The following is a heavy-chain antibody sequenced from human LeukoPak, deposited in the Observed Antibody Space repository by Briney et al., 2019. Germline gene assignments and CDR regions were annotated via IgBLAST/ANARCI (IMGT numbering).Heavy chain of an antibody. Sequence: SETLSLTCTVSGGSISSYYWSWIRQPPGKGLEWIGYIYYSGSTNYNPSLKSRVTISVDTSKNQFSLKLSSVTAADTAVYYCARDTPVGDYFDYWGQGTLVTVSS. CDR3: ARDTPVGDYFDY. J-gene: IGHJ4*02. D-gene: IGHD1-26*01. CDR1: GGSISSYY. V-gene: IGHV4-59*01. CDR2: IYYSGST.